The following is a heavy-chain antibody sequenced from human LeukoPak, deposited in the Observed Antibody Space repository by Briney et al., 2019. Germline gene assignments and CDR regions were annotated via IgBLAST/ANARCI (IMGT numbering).Heavy chain of an antibody. V-gene: IGHV4-34*01. CDR3: ARFSTPDNTTTVTYYFDY. D-gene: IGHD4-17*01. J-gene: IGHJ4*02. Sequence: SETLSLTCAVCGGSFSGYYWSWIRQPPGKGLEWIGEINHSGSTNYNPSLKSRVTISVDTSKNQFSLKLSSVTAADTAVYYCARFSTPDNTTTVTYYFDYWGQGTLVTVSS. CDR1: GGSFSGYY. CDR2: INHSGST.